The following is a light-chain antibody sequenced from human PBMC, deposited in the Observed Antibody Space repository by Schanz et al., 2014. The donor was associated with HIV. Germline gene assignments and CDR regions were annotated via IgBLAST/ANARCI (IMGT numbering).Light chain of an antibody. V-gene: IGKV1-5*01. CDR3: QQYDKYSYS. J-gene: IGKJ2*03. CDR2: AAS. Sequence: DIQMTQSPSTLSASVGDRVTLTCRASQMISSSLAWYQQRPGKAPKLLIYAASSLQSGVPSRFSGSGSGTEFTLTISSLQPDDFATYYCQQYDKYSYSFGQGTKLEIK. CDR1: QMISSS.